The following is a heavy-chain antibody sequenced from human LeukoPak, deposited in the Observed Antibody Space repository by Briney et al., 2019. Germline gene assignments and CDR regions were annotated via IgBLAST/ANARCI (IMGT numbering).Heavy chain of an antibody. Sequence: SETLSLTCTVSGGSVSSRIHYWGWIRQPPGKGLEWIGTIYYSGSTYYNPSLKSRVTISVDTSKNQFSLKLSSVTAADTAVYYCATYSSGFMYYFDYWGQGTLVTVSS. D-gene: IGHD6-19*01. CDR1: GGSVSSRIHY. J-gene: IGHJ4*02. CDR3: ATYSSGFMYYFDY. CDR2: IYYSGST. V-gene: IGHV4-39*01.